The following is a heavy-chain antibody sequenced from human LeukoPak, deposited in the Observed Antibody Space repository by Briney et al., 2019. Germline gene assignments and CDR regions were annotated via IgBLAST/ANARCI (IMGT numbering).Heavy chain of an antibody. CDR1: GFTFSSYG. CDR2: ISYDGSNK. CDR3: ARDGWFGELSDAFDI. D-gene: IGHD3-10*01. V-gene: IGHV3-30*03. Sequence: TGRSLRLSCAASGFTFSSYGMHWVRQAPGKGLEWVAVISYDGSNKYYADSVKGRFTISRDNSKNTLYLQMNSLRAEDTAVYYCARDGWFGELSDAFDIWGQGTMVTVSS. J-gene: IGHJ3*02.